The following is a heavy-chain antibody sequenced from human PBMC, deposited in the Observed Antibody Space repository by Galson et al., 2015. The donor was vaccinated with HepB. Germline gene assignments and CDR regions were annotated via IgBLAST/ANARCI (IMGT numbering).Heavy chain of an antibody. V-gene: IGHV5-10-1*01. J-gene: IGHJ6*03. CDR3: ARTPSYCSGGSCGLYYYYMDV. Sequence: QSGAEVKKPGESLRISCKGSGYSFTSYWISWVRQMPGKGLEWTGRIDPSDSYTNYSPSFQGHVTISADKSISTAYLQWSSLKASDTAMYYCARTPSYCSGGSCGLYYYYMDVWGKGTTVTVSS. D-gene: IGHD2-15*01. CDR2: IDPSDSYT. CDR1: GYSFTSYW.